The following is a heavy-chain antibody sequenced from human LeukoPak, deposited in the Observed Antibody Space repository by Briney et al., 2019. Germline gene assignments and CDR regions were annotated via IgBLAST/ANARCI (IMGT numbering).Heavy chain of an antibody. V-gene: IGHV3-23*01. Sequence: PGGSLRLSCAASGFTFSSYAMSWVRQAPGKGLEWVSAISGSGGSTYYADSVKGQFTISRDNSKNTLYLQMNSLRAEDTAVYYCANEGRTYYDFWSGYFTPSGCFDYWGQGTLVTVSS. CDR2: ISGSGGST. CDR3: ANEGRTYYDFWSGYFTPSGCFDY. J-gene: IGHJ4*02. CDR1: GFTFSSYA. D-gene: IGHD3-3*01.